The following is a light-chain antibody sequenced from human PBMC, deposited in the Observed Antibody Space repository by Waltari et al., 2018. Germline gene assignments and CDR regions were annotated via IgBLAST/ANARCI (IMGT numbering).Light chain of an antibody. J-gene: IGKJ1*01. Sequence: DIQMTQSPSSLSASVGDRVTTTCRASQSISSYLNWYQQKPGKAPKLLIYAASSLQSGVPSRFSGSGSGTDFTITISSLQPEDIATYFCQQSYSTPPWTFGQGTKVEIK. CDR2: AAS. CDR1: QSISSY. CDR3: QQSYSTPPWT. V-gene: IGKV1-39*01.